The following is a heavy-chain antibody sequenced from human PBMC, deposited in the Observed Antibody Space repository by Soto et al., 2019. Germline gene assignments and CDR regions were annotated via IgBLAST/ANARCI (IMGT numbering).Heavy chain of an antibody. V-gene: IGHV4-59*12. D-gene: IGHD3-10*01. CDR2: LYNTGST. J-gene: IGHJ5*02. CDR1: GASISRYY. CDR3: ARDDRYYGSGSYYNEGFIGWFDP. Sequence: SETLSLTCTVSGASISRYYWSWIRQSPGKGLEWIGYLYNTGSTIYNPSLKSRVTISVDTSKNQFSLKLSSETAADTAVYYCARDDRYYGSGSYYNEGFIGWFDPWGQGTLVTVSS.